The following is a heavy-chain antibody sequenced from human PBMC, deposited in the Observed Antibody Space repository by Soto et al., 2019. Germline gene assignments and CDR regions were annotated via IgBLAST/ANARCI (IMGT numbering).Heavy chain of an antibody. D-gene: IGHD2-15*01. V-gene: IGHV3-15*01. CDR1: GFTLSNSC. J-gene: IGHJ6*02. CDR3: PRDLARRQNTYSGAMAV. Sequence: EVQLVESGGGLVKPGGSLRLSCAASGFTLSNSCMNWVRQAPGKGLEWIGRIKSKVDGGTVEFAAPVKVTFTISRDDSKNTLYLQRTSLKVEDTAVYFCPRDLARRQNTYSGAMAVWGRGTRSPSP. CDR2: IKSKVDGGTV.